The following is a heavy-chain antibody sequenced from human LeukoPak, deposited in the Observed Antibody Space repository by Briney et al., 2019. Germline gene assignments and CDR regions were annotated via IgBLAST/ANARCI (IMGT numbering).Heavy chain of an antibody. V-gene: IGHV4-39*01. J-gene: IGHJ4*02. CDR3: ARRNRRGRITMVRGVLAPFDY. CDR2: IYYSGST. CDR1: GGSISSSSYY. Sequence: KPSETLSLTCTVSGGSISSSSYYWGWIRQPPGKGLEWIGSIYYSGSTYYNPSLKSRVTVSVDTSKNQFSLKLSSVTAADTAVYYCARRNRRGRITMVRGVLAPFDYWGQGTLVTVSS. D-gene: IGHD3-10*01.